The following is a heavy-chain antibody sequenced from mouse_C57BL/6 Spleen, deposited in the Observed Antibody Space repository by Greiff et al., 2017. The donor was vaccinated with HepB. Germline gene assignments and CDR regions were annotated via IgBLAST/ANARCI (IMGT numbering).Heavy chain of an antibody. D-gene: IGHD1-1*01. J-gene: IGHJ4*01. V-gene: IGHV7-3*01. Sequence: EVKLVESGGGLVQPGGSLSLSCAASGFTFTDYYMRWVRQPPGKALEWLGFIRNKANGYTTEYSASVQGRFTISRDNSQSILYLQMNALGAEDSATYYCASPRYDYYAMDYWGQGTSVTVSS. CDR3: ASPRYDYYAMDY. CDR1: GFTFTDYY. CDR2: IRNKANGYTT.